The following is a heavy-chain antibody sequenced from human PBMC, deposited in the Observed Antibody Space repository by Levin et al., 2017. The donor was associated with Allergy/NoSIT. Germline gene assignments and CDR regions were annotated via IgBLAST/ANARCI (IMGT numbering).Heavy chain of an antibody. CDR1: GGSISSGHW. V-gene: IGHV4-4*02. CDR3: ARVGIAAHDSFDI. CDR2: IYHSGTT. J-gene: IGHJ3*02. D-gene: IGHD6-13*01. Sequence: SETLSLTCAVSGGSISSGHWWSWVRQPPGKGLEWIGEIYHSGTTNYNPSLKSRVTMSVDKSKNQFSLKLSSVTAADTAVYYCARVGIAAHDSFDIWGQGTMVTVSS.